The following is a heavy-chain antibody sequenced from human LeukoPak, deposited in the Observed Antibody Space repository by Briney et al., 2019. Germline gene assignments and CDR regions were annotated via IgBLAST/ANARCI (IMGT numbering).Heavy chain of an antibody. CDR1: GGSISSGGYY. Sequence: SETLSLTCTVSGGSISSGGYYWSWIRQHPGKGLEWIGYIYYSGSTYYNPSLKSRVTISVDTSKNQFSLKLSSVTAADTAVYYCARVGGSYSPLYCSSTSCSPTHWFDPWGQGTLVTVSS. CDR2: IYYSGST. CDR3: ARVGGSYSPLYCSSTSCSPTHWFDP. V-gene: IGHV4-31*03. D-gene: IGHD2-2*01. J-gene: IGHJ5*02.